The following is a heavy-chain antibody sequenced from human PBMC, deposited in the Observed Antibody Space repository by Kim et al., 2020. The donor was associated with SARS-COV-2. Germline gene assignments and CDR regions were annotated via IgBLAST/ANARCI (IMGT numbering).Heavy chain of an antibody. Sequence: GGSLRLSCAGSGFTFDNYAMDWVRQTPGKGLEWVSTISGSGTSPYYSDSVEGRFTISRDNLKNTLYLQMNSLRAEDTAIYFCAKDILTGYYGARAFDSWGQGTLVTVSS. CDR2: ISGSGTSP. D-gene: IGHD3-9*01. CDR3: AKDILTGYYGARAFDS. V-gene: IGHV3-23*01. J-gene: IGHJ4*02. CDR1: GFTFDNYA.